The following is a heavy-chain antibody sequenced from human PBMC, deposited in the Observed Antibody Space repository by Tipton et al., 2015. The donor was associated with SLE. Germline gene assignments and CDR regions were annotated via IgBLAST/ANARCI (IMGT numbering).Heavy chain of an antibody. CDR2: INHSGST. V-gene: IGHV4-34*01. CDR3: AREGFERNWFDP. Sequence: LRLSCAVYGGSFSGYYWSWIRQPPGKGLEWIGEINHSGSTNYNPSLKSRVTISVDTSKNQFSLKLSSVTAADTAAYYCAREGFERNWFDPWGQGTLVTVSS. CDR1: GGSFSGYY. J-gene: IGHJ5*02. D-gene: IGHD3-10*01.